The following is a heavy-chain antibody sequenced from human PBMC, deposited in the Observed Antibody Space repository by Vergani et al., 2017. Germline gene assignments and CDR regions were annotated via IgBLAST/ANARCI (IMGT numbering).Heavy chain of an antibody. J-gene: IGHJ2*01. D-gene: IGHD3-22*01. CDR1: GGSISSSSYY. CDR3: ARHVIVGYYWYFDL. CDR2: IYYSGST. V-gene: IGHV4-39*01. Sequence: QVQLQESGPGLVKPSETLSLTCTVSGGSISSSSYYWGWIRQPPGKGLEWIGSIYYSGSTYYNPSLKSRVTISVDTSKNQFSLKLSSVTAADTAVYYCARHVIVGYYWYFDLWGRGTLVTVSS.